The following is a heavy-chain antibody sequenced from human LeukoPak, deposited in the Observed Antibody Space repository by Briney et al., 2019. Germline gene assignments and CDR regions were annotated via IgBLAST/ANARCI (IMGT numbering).Heavy chain of an antibody. Sequence: GSLRLSCAASGFTFSTYRMSWVRQAPGKGLEWVANIKQDGSEKHYVDSVKGRFTISRDNAKNSLYLQMSSLRAEDTAVYYCARGASGYDSNNWFDPWGQGTLVTVSS. J-gene: IGHJ5*02. CDR3: ARGASGYDSNNWFDP. CDR1: GFTFSTYR. V-gene: IGHV3-7*01. CDR2: IKQDGSEK. D-gene: IGHD5-12*01.